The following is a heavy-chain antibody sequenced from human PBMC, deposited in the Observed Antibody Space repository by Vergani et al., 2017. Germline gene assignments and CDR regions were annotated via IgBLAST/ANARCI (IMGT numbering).Heavy chain of an antibody. CDR3: ARVVSSGRNYYYYYYMDV. CDR1: GDSISRSHYY. J-gene: IGHJ6*03. D-gene: IGHD3-22*01. Sequence: QLQLQESGPGLVKPSETLSLSCRVSGDSISRSHYYWGFIRQPPGKGLEWIGSISSSGSPYYNPTLKSRLAFSVDTSKNLFSLRLKSVTATDTGMYYCARVVSSGRNYYYYYYMDVWGKGTTVTVSS. CDR2: ISSSGSP. V-gene: IGHV4-39*02.